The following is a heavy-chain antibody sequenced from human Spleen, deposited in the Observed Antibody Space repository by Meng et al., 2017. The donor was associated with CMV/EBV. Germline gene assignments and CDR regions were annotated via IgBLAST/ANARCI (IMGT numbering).Heavy chain of an antibody. Sequence: GGSLRLSCKGFGYNFSDYWIGWVRQMPGKGLEWMGIIYPDDPDPRYSPSFQGQVTISADKSISTAYLQWSSLKASDTAMYYCARRRDFWGLFDYWGQGTLVTVSS. J-gene: IGHJ4*02. CDR1: GYNFSDYW. CDR2: IYPDDPDP. V-gene: IGHV5-51*01. CDR3: ARRRDFWGLFDY. D-gene: IGHD3-3*01.